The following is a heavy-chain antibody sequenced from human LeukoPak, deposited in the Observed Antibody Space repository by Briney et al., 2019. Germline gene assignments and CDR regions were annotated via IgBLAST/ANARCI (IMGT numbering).Heavy chain of an antibody. CDR2: IYYSGST. D-gene: IGHD1-14*01. V-gene: IGHV4-39*01. CDR1: GGSISSSSYY. Sequence: SETLSLTCTVSGGSISSSSYYWGWLRQPPGKGLEWIGSIYYSGSTYYNPSLKSRVTISVDTSKNQFSLKLSSVTAADTAVYYCARSETNWFDPWGQGTLVTVSS. CDR3: ARSETNWFDP. J-gene: IGHJ5*02.